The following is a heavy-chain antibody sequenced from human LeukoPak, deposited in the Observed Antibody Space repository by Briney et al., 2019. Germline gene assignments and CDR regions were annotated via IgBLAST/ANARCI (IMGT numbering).Heavy chain of an antibody. V-gene: IGHV3-15*01. CDR3: TTAPYIWGDYSLNY. Sequence: GGSLRLSCAASGFTFSSAWMSWVRQAPGKGLEWVGSSKGKTDGETTDYTAPVKGRFTISRDDSKTTLHLQMNSLKTEDTAVYYCTTAPYIWGDYSLNYWGQGTLVTVSS. D-gene: IGHD3-16*02. CDR2: SKGKTDGETT. J-gene: IGHJ4*02. CDR1: GFTFSSAW.